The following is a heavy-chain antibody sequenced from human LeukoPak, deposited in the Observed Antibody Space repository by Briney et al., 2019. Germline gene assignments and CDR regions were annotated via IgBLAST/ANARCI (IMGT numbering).Heavy chain of an antibody. D-gene: IGHD3-22*01. CDR3: ARDRGDLITFTYYAVLDY. CDR1: GFTFSNYG. V-gene: IGHV3-7*01. J-gene: IGHJ4*02. CDR2: IKDDGSEK. Sequence: QTGGSLRLSCAASGFTFSNYGMSWVRQAPGKGLEWVANIKDDGSEKNYVDSVKGRFTISRDNAKNYLYLEMNSLRAEDTAVYYCARDRGDLITFTYYAVLDYWGQGTQVTVSS.